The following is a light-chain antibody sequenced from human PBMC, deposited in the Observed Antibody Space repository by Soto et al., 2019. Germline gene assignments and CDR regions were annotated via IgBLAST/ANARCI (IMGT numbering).Light chain of an antibody. CDR3: QQYGSFALT. Sequence: EIVLTQSPGTLSLSPGERATLSCRASQSVSSSYLAWYQQKPGQAPRLLIYGASSRATGIPDRFSGSGSGTDFTLTISRLEPEDFAVYYCQQYGSFALTFGGGTRLEIK. J-gene: IGKJ5*01. CDR1: QSVSSSY. V-gene: IGKV3-20*01. CDR2: GAS.